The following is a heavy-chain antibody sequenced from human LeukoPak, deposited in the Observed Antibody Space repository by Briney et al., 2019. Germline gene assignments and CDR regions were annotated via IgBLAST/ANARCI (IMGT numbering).Heavy chain of an antibody. J-gene: IGHJ6*03. V-gene: IGHV3-74*01. CDR3: ARAPAGPHYNYYYIDV. D-gene: IGHD6-19*01. Sequence: GGSLRLSCAASGFTFSDYWIHWVRQAPGKGLVWVSRINSDGSSTSYADSVRGRFTSSRDNAKNTPYLQMNSLRAEDTAVYYCARAPAGPHYNYYYIDVWGKGTTVTVSS. CDR1: GFTFSDYW. CDR2: INSDGSST.